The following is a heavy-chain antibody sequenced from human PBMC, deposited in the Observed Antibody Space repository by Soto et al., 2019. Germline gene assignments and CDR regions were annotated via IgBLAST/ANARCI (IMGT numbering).Heavy chain of an antibody. CDR2: ISGSGGST. CDR3: AKGERHGRFGDEDDAFDI. D-gene: IGHD3-10*01. V-gene: IGHV3-23*01. J-gene: IGHJ3*02. Sequence: GRSLRLSCAASGFTFSSYAMSWVRQAPGKGLEWVSAISGSGGSTYYADSVKGRFTISRDNSKNTLYLQMNSLRAEDTAVYYCAKGERHGRFGDEDDAFDIWGQGTMVTVSS. CDR1: GFTFSSYA.